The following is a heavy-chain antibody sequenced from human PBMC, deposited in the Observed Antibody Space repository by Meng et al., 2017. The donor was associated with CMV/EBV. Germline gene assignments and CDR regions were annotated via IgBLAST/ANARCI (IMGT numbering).Heavy chain of an antibody. Sequence: ASVKVSCKASGYTFTGYYMHWVRQAPAQGLEWMGWVNPNSGGTNYAQKFQGRVTMTRDTSISTAYMELSRLRSDDTAVYYCARDLRGSSRPIYYGMDVWGQGTTVTVSS. V-gene: IGHV1-2*02. J-gene: IGHJ6*02. CDR3: ARDLRGSSRPIYYGMDV. CDR1: GYTFTGYY. CDR2: VNPNSGGT. D-gene: IGHD2-2*01.